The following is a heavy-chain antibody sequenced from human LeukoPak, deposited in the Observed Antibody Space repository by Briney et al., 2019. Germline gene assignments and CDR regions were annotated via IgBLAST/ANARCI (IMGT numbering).Heavy chain of an antibody. J-gene: IGHJ4*02. CDR3: AKGTERYREVSSFDS. CDR2: INRGGGGT. CDR1: GFTFTTFT. D-gene: IGHD3-10*01. Sequence: PGGPLRLSCAASGFTFTTFTMNWVRQAPGKGLEGVSAINRGGGGTYYADFVKGRFTISRDNSENTLYLHMNSLRAEDTATYYCAKGTERYREVSSFDSWGQGTQVTVSS. V-gene: IGHV3-23*01.